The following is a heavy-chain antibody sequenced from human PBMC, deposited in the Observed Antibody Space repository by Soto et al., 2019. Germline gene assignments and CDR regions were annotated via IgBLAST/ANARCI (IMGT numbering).Heavy chain of an antibody. V-gene: IGHV4-38-2*01. J-gene: IGHJ4*02. CDR3: ARPRVDASGHYFDY. CDR2: IYHSGST. D-gene: IGHD2-15*01. CDR1: GYSIISGYY. Sequence: TSETLSLTCAVSGYSIISGYYWGWIRQSPGKGLEWIGSIYHSGSTHYNPSLKSRVTISLDTSKNQFSLKLSSVTAADTAVYFCARPRVDASGHYFDYWGRGTLVTVSS.